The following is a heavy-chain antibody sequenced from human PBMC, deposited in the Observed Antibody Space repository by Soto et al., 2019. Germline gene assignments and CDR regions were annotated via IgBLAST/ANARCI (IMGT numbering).Heavy chain of an antibody. V-gene: IGHV4-30-4*01. CDR1: GGSISSGDYY. J-gene: IGHJ4*02. Sequence: PSETLSLTSTVSGGSISSGDYYWSWIRQPPGKGLEWIGYIYYSGSTYYNPSLKSRVTISVDTSKNQFSLKLSSVTAADTAVYYCARGPGRRDGYNYPDYWGQGTLVTVSS. D-gene: IGHD5-12*01. CDR2: IYYSGST. CDR3: ARGPGRRDGYNYPDY.